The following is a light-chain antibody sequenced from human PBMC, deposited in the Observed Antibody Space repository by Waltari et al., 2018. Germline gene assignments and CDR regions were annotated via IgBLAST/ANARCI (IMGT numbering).Light chain of an antibody. CDR3: NCRDTSGNHYV. CDR1: ILRSYF. J-gene: IGLJ1*01. Sequence: SSEVTQDPSVSVALGQAVRITCQGDILRSYFASWYQQMPGQAPILVIYGQNARPSGIPDRFSGSASGDTASLTITGVQAEDEADYYCNCRDTSGNHYVFGPGTKVTVL. CDR2: GQN. V-gene: IGLV3-19*01.